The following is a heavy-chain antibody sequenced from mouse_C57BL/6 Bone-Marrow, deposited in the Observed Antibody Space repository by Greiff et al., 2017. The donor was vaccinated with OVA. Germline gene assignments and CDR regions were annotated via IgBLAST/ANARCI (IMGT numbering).Heavy chain of an antibody. CDR3: ARRQLRLHLYYAMDY. CDR2: IWSGGST. Sequence: VKLMESGPGLVQPSQSLSITCTVSGFSLTSYGVHWVRQSPGKGLEWLGVIWSGGSTDYNAAFISRLSISKDNSKSQVFFKMNSLQADDTAIYYCARRQLRLHLYYAMDYWGQGTSVTVSS. CDR1: GFSLTSYG. D-gene: IGHD3-2*02. J-gene: IGHJ4*01. V-gene: IGHV2-2*01.